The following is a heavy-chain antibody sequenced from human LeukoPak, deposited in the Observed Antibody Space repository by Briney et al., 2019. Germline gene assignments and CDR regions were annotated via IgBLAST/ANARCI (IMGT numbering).Heavy chain of an antibody. J-gene: IGHJ4*02. V-gene: IGHV4-34*01. CDR3: ARGPYSSGCDY. Sequence: SETLSLICAVYGGSFSGYYWSWIRQPPGKGLEWIGEINHSGSTNYNPSLKSRVTISVDTSKNQFSLKLSSVTAADTAVYYCARGPYSSGCDYWGQGTLVTVSS. CDR2: INHSGST. D-gene: IGHD6-19*01. CDR1: GGSFSGYY.